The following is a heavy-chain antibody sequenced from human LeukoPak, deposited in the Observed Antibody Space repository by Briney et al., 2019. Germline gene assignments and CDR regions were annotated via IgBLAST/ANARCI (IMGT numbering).Heavy chain of an antibody. J-gene: IGHJ3*02. V-gene: IGHV3-48*01. CDR3: ASEDLYSDFWTGARGNVFDI. CDR1: GFTFKSYG. CDR2: ISSSSTTI. Sequence: PGGSLRLSCAASGFTFKSYGMKWVRQAPGKGLEWVSYISSSSTTIYYADSVKGRFTISRDNVESSLYLQMNSLRGEDTAAYYCASEDLYSDFWTGARGNVFDIWGQGTVVTVSS. D-gene: IGHD3-3*01.